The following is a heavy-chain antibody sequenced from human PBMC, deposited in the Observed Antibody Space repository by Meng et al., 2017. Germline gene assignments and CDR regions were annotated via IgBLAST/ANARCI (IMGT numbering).Heavy chain of an antibody. D-gene: IGHD5-18*01. J-gene: IGHJ6*02. CDR3: ARDRGKGYSYGYSFYYYYGMDV. Sequence: GGSLRPSCAASGFTSSSFAMHWVRQAPGKGLEWVSSISSSSSYIYYADSRKGRFTISRDNAKNSMYLQMNSLRAEDTAVYYCARDRGKGYSYGYSFYYYYGMDVWGQGTTVTVSS. CDR2: ISSSSSYI. CDR1: GFTSSSFA. V-gene: IGHV3-21*01.